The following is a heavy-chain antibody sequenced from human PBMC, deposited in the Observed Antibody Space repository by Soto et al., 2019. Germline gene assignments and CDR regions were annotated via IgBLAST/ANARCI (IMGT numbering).Heavy chain of an antibody. CDR3: ARIGPWAFNFDY. D-gene: IGHD3-3*02. CDR1: GFTFSNYH. V-gene: IGHV3-33*01. J-gene: IGHJ4*02. CDR2: IWNDATQK. Sequence: GALRLSCAASGFTFSNYHIHWVRQTPGKGLEWVALIWNDATQKFYADSVKGRFTISRDNSNNILYLQMNSLRAEDTAVYYWARIGPWAFNFDYWGQGTLVTVPS.